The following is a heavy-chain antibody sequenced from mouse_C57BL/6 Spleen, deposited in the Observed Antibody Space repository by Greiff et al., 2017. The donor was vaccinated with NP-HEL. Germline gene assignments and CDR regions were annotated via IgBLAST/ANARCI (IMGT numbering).Heavy chain of an antibody. V-gene: IGHV1-69*01. CDR2: IDPSDSYT. Sequence: VKLQESGAELVMPGASVKLSCKASGYTFTSYWMHWVKQRPGQGLEWIGEIDPSDSYTNYNQKFKGKSTLTVDKSSSTAYMQLSSLTSEDSAVYYCARGGGADYWGQGTTLTVSS. CDR1: GYTFTSYW. CDR3: ARGGGADY. J-gene: IGHJ2*01.